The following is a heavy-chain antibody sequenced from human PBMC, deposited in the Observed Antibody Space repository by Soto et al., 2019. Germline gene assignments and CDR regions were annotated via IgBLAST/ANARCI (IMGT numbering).Heavy chain of an antibody. CDR3: AGLYHYDSSGYYDY. Sequence: GASVKVSCKASGYTFTTFHLHWVRLAPGQGLEWMGWINPDTGDSEYGQKFQGRVTMTRDTSTSTFHMELSSLTSEDTAVYYCAGLYHYDSSGYYDYWGQGTLVTVSS. D-gene: IGHD3-22*01. J-gene: IGHJ4*02. V-gene: IGHV1-2*02. CDR1: GYTFTTFH. CDR2: INPDTGDS.